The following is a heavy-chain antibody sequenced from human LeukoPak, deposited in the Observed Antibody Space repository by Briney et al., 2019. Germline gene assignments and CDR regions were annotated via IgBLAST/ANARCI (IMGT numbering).Heavy chain of an antibody. J-gene: IGHJ4*02. V-gene: IGHV4-39*02. CDR2: IYHSGST. CDR3: ARDRYGQRIFDY. CDR1: GGSISSSFYY. D-gene: IGHD3-16*02. Sequence: SETLSLTCTVSGGSISSSFYYWGWIRQPPGKGLEWIGSIYHSGSTYYNPSLKSRVTISVDTSRNQFSLNLSSVTAADTAVYYCARDRYGQRIFDYWGQGTLVTVSS.